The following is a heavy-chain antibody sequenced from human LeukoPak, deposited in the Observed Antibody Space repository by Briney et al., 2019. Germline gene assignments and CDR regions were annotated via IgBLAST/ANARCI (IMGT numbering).Heavy chain of an antibody. D-gene: IGHD3-10*01. Sequence: PSETLSLTCAVYGGSFSGYYWSWIRQPPGKGMEWVGEINHSGSNNYNPSLKSRVTISVDTSKNQFSLKLCSVTAADTAVYYCARGLTYSYGPGPHYYYYMDVWGKGTTVTVSS. CDR1: GGSFSGYY. V-gene: IGHV4-34*01. CDR2: INHSGSN. J-gene: IGHJ6*03. CDR3: ARGLTYSYGPGPHYYYYMDV.